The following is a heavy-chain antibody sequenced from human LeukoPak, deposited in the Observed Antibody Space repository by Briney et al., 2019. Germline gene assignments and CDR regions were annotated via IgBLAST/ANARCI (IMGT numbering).Heavy chain of an antibody. CDR1: GYSISSGYY. CDR3: ARFYYGDFNFDY. V-gene: IGHV4-38-2*02. D-gene: IGHD4-17*01. Sequence: SETLSLTCTVSGYSISSGYYWSWIRRPPGKGLEWIGSIYQSGSTYYNPSLKSRVTISVDTSKNQFSLRLNSVTAADTAMYYCARFYYGDFNFDYWGQGTLVTVSS. J-gene: IGHJ4*02. CDR2: IYQSGST.